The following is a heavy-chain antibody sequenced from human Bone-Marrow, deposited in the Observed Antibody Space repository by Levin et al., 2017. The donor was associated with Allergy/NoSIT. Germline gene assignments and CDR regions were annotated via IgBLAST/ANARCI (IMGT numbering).Heavy chain of an antibody. J-gene: IGHJ4*01. CDR2: IRSSNGNV. CDR3: ARTNSRDGYDYFFDS. V-gene: IGHV3-21*01. CDR1: GFTFSSHT. Sequence: GGSLRLSCEASGFTFSSHTMNWVRQAPGKGLEWVSFIRSSNGNVYYADSVRGRFTISRDNAKNSLYLEMHSLRADDTGVYYCARTNSRDGYDYFFDSWGHGILVTVSS. D-gene: IGHD5-24*01.